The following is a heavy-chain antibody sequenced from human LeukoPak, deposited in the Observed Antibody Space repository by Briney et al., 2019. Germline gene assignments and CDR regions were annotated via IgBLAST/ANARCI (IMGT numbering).Heavy chain of an antibody. CDR2: ISYDGSNK. CDR1: GFTFSSYA. Sequence: GGPLRLSCAASGFTFSSYAMHWVRQAPGKGLEWVAVISYDGSNKYYADSVKGRFTISRDNSKNTLYLQMNSLRAEDTAVYYCARGEYSSGWYEPYYYYYYGMDVWGQGTTVTVSS. J-gene: IGHJ6*02. CDR3: ARGEYSSGWYEPYYYYYYGMDV. D-gene: IGHD6-19*01. V-gene: IGHV3-30-3*01.